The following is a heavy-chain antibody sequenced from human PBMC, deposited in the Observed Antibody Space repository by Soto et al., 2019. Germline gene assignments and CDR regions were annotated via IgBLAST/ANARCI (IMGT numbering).Heavy chain of an antibody. D-gene: IGHD1-26*01. CDR2: ISAYNGNT. Sequence: GKGLEWMGWISAYNGNTIYAQKFQGRVTMTEDTSTDTAYMELSSLRSEDTAVYYCATGTRYSGSHFAYRGQGTPVIGFS. V-gene: IGHV1-24*01. CDR3: ATGTRYSGSHFAY. J-gene: IGHJ4*02.